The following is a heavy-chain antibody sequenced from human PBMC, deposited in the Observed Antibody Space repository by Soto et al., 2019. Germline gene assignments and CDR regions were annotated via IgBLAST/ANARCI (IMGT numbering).Heavy chain of an antibody. CDR2: LSGSGDST. D-gene: IGHD1-7*01. J-gene: IGHJ4*02. Sequence: SLRLSFAASGFTLSSFAMSWVRQAPGKGLEWVSALSGSGDSTYYADSANGRFTISRDNSKNTLYLQMNSPKAEDTAVYYCAKNQERELPRVNDFWGQGTVVGVSS. V-gene: IGHV3-23*01. CDR1: GFTLSSFA. CDR3: AKNQERELPRVNDF.